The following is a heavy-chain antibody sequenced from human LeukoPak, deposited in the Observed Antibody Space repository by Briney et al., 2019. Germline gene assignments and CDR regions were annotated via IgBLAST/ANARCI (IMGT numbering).Heavy chain of an antibody. CDR3: AKFGATDADAFNI. V-gene: IGHV3-48*04. J-gene: IGHJ3*02. D-gene: IGHD1-26*01. CDR2: ISSSSTI. Sequence: PGGSLRLSCAASGFTFSSYSMNWVRQAPGKGLEWVSYISSSSTIYYADSVKGRFTISRDNAKNSLYLQMNSLRAEDTAVYYCAKFGATDADAFNIWGQGTMVTVSS. CDR1: GFTFSSYS.